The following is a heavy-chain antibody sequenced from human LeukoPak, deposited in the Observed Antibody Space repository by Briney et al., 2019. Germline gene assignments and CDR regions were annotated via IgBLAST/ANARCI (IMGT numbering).Heavy chain of an antibody. V-gene: IGHV4-39*01. J-gene: IGHJ6*02. CDR1: GGSISSSSYY. CDR3: ARIKGDYPYYYYYGMDV. CDR2: IYYSGST. Sequence: SETLSLTCTVSGGSISSSSYYWGWIRQPPGKGLEWIGSIYYSGSTYYNPSLKSRVTISVDTSKNQFSLKLSAVTAADNAVYYCARIKGDYPYYYYYGMDVWGQGTTVTVSS. D-gene: IGHD4-17*01.